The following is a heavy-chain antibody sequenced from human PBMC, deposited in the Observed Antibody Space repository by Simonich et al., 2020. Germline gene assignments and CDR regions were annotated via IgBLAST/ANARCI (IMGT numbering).Heavy chain of an antibody. CDR3: AKDKGAAASDYFDY. CDR1: GFTFSSYG. V-gene: IGHV3-30*18. Sequence: GGGVVQPGRSLRLSCAASGFTFSSYGMHWVRQAPGKGLEWVAVIWYDGSNKYYADSGKGLFTISRDNSKNTLYLQMNSLRAEDTAMYYCAKDKGAAASDYFDYWGQGTLVTVSS. CDR2: IWYDGSNK. J-gene: IGHJ4*02. D-gene: IGHD6-13*01.